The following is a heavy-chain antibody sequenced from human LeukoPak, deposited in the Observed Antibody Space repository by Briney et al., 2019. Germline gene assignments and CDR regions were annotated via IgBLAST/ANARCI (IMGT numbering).Heavy chain of an antibody. CDR1: GGTFSSHA. V-gene: IGHV1-69*05. CDR2: IIPIFGTA. D-gene: IGHD6-13*01. Sequence: GASVKVSCKASGGTFSSHAISWVRQAPGQGLEWMGGIIPIFGTANYAQKFQGRVTITTDESTSTAYMELSSLRSEDTAVYYCARVYSSSWYWFDPWGQGTLVTVSS. CDR3: ARVYSSSWYWFDP. J-gene: IGHJ5*02.